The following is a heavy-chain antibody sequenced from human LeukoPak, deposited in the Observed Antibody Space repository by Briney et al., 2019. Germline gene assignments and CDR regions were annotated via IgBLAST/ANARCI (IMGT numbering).Heavy chain of an antibody. V-gene: IGHV1-3*01. J-gene: IGHJ4*02. Sequence: ASVKVSCKASGYTFTSYAIHWVRQAPGQRLEWMGWISAGNGNTKYSQNFQGRVTFTSNTSATTAFMELSSLRSEDAAVYYCARDSGSGNNDYWGQGTLVTVSS. CDR1: GYTFTSYA. D-gene: IGHD1-26*01. CDR2: ISAGNGNT. CDR3: ARDSGSGNNDY.